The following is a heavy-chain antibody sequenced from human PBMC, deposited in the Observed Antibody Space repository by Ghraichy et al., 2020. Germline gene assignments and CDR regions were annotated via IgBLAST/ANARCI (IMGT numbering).Heavy chain of an antibody. D-gene: IGHD6-19*01. V-gene: IGHV3-23*01. J-gene: IGHJ4*02. CDR2: IWGSGITT. CDR3: AKALEGDGQWLLY. Sequence: GESLNISCVGSGFTFSSYAMSWVRQAPGKGLEWVSAIWGSGITTYSADSVKGLFTFSSDNFKNTLFLQMNQLRAEDTAGYYCAKALEGDGQWLLYWGQGTLVTVSS. CDR1: GFTFSSYA.